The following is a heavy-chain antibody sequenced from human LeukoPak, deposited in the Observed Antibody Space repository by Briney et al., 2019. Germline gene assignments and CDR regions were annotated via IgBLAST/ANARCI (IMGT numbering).Heavy chain of an antibody. Sequence: SETLSLTCTVSGGSINNYYWSWIRQPPGNGLEWIGYMSYRGSPNYNPSLKSRVTIYIDTSKIQFSLKLTSVTAADTAVYYFARDGGATGGFDPWGQGTLVTVSS. J-gene: IGHJ5*02. CDR1: GGSINNYY. D-gene: IGHD3-16*01. CDR2: MSYRGSP. CDR3: ARDGGATGGFDP. V-gene: IGHV4-59*01.